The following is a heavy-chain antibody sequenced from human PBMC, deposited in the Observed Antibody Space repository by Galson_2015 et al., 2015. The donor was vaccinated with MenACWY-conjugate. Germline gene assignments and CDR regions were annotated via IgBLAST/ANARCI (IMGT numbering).Heavy chain of an antibody. V-gene: IGHV5-51*01. J-gene: IGHJ6*02. Sequence: QSGAEVKKSGESLKISCPGSGYSFTTYWLAWVRQMPGRGLEWVGLISPSDSNTRYSPSFQGQVTISADKSISTAYLQWSSLKASDTAMYYCARHPPGGRGLDVWGQGTTVTVSS. CDR2: ISPSDSNT. D-gene: IGHD1-26*01. CDR3: ARHPPGGRGLDV. CDR1: GYSFTTYW.